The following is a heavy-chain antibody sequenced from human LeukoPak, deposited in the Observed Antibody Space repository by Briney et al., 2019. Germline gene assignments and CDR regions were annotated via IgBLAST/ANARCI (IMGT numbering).Heavy chain of an antibody. D-gene: IGHD4-23*01. CDR3: ALDLGYGGNSGIGY. Sequence: GGSLRLSCAASGFTFSSYAMSWVRQAPGKGLEWVSAISGSGGSIYYADSVKGRFTISRDNSKNTLYLQMNSLRAEDTAVYYCALDLGYGGNSGIGYWGQGTLVTVSS. J-gene: IGHJ4*02. CDR1: GFTFSSYA. CDR2: ISGSGGSI. V-gene: IGHV3-23*01.